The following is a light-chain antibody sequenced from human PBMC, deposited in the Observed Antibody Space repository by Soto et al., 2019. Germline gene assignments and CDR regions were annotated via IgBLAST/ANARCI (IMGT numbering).Light chain of an antibody. V-gene: IGKV3-20*01. CDR3: QQYGSSPIT. CDR2: GAS. CDR1: QSVGNN. Sequence: EIVMTQSPGTLSVSPGERVHLXCRVSQSVGNNLAWHQQKPGQAPRLLIYGASTRATGIPDRFSGSGSGTDFTLTISRLEPEDFALYYCQQYGSSPITFGQGTRLEIK. J-gene: IGKJ5*01.